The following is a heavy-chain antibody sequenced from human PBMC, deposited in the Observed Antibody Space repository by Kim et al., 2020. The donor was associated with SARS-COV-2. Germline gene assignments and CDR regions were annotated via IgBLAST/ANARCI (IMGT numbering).Heavy chain of an antibody. CDR2: ITGGGGGT. D-gene: IGHD3-22*01. CDR1: GFTFSSYA. J-gene: IGHJ6*02. V-gene: IGHV3-23*01. Sequence: GGSLRLSCAASGFTFSSYAMSWVRQAPGKGLEWVSGITGGGGGTYYADSVRGRFTISRDNSKNTLYLQINSLRAEDTAVYYCAKGGGITMTAYYYYSLDVWGQGTTVTVSS. CDR3: AKGGGITMTAYYYYSLDV.